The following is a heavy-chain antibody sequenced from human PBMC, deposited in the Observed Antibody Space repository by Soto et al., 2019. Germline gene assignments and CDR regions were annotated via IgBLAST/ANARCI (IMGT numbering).Heavy chain of an antibody. CDR3: AQSKGSYYFVLNAFDL. V-gene: IGHV2-5*01. Sequence: QITLKESGPTLVKPTQTLTLTCTFSGFSLNTSGVGVGWIRQPPGKALEWLALIYWNDDKRYSPSLKSRLTITKDTPKTQVVLTMTNMDLVDTATYYCAQSKGSYYFVLNAFDLWGQGTMVTVSS. CDR2: IYWNDDK. D-gene: IGHD3-10*01. J-gene: IGHJ3*01. CDR1: GFSLNTSGVG.